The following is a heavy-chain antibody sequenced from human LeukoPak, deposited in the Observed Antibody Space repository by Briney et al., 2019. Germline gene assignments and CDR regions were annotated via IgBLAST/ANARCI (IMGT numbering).Heavy chain of an antibody. CDR1: GGSISSYY. J-gene: IGHJ3*02. CDR2: IYYSGST. D-gene: IGHD1-26*01. Sequence: SETLSLTCTVSGGSISSYYWSWIRQPPGKGLEWIGYIYYSGSTNYNPSLKGRVTISVDTSKNQFSLKLSSVTAADTAVYYCARDTNAFDIWGQGTMVTVSS. V-gene: IGHV4-59*01. CDR3: ARDTNAFDI.